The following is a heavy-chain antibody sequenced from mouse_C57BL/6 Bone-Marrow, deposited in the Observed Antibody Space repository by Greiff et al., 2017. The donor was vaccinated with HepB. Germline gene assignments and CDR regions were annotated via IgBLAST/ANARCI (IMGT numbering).Heavy chain of an antibody. CDR3: ARQTVYFDY. Sequence: EVKLVESGGGLVKPGGSLKLSCAASGFTFSDYGMHWVRQAPEQGLEWVAYISSGSSTIYYADTVKGRFTISRDNAKNTLFLQMTSLRAEDTAMYYCARQTVYFDYWGQGTTLTVSS. CDR2: ISSGSSTI. D-gene: IGHD4-1*01. CDR1: GFTFSDYG. V-gene: IGHV5-17*01. J-gene: IGHJ2*01.